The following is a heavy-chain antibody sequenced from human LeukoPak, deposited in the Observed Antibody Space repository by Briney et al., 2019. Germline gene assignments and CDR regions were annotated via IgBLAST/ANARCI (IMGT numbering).Heavy chain of an antibody. D-gene: IGHD6-13*01. CDR2: ISSSSSYI. CDR1: GFTFSSYS. J-gene: IGHJ6*03. Sequence: GGSLRLSCAASGFTFSSYSMNWVRQAPGKGLEWVSSISSSSSYIYYADSVKGRFTISRDNAKNSLYPQMNSLRAEDTAVYFCARGGRYMSASWYRSVYYYMDVWGKGTTVTVSS. CDR3: ARGGRYMSASWYRSVYYYMDV. V-gene: IGHV3-21*01.